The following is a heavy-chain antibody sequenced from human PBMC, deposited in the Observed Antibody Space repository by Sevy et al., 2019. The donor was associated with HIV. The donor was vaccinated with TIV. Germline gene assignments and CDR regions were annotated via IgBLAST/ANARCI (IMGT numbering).Heavy chain of an antibody. J-gene: IGHJ6*02. V-gene: IGHV3-30-3*01. Sequence: GGSLRLSCAASGFTFSSYAMHWVRLAPGKGLEWVAVISYDGSNKYYADSVKGRFTISRDNSKNTLYLQMNSLRAEDTAVYYCARRNILTGYGHYGMDVWGQGTTVTVSS. CDR2: ISYDGSNK. CDR3: ARRNILTGYGHYGMDV. CDR1: GFTFSSYA. D-gene: IGHD3-9*01.